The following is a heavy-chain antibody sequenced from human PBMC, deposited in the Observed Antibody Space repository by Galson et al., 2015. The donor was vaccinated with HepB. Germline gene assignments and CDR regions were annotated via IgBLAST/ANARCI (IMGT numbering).Heavy chain of an antibody. CDR3: AKHQGGEVQGGSFDY. J-gene: IGHJ4*02. D-gene: IGHD3-10*01. Sequence: SVKVSCKASGYTFTSYGISWVRQATGQGLEWMGWMNPNSGNTGYAQKFQGRVTMTRNTSISTAYMELSSLRAEDTAVYYCAKHQGGEVQGGSFDYWGQGTLVTVSS. V-gene: IGHV1-8*02. CDR2: MNPNSGNT. CDR1: GYTFTSYG.